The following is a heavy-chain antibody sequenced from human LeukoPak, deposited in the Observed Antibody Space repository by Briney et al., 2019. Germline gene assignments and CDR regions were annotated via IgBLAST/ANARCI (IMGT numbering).Heavy chain of an antibody. Sequence: SETLSLTCTVSGGSISSTSYYWGWTRQPPGKGLEMIGSVYYSGSTSYNPSLKSRVTISVDTSKNQFSLKLTSVTAADTAKYFCARLVTTHYYFYYYMDVWGKGTTVTVSS. D-gene: IGHD4-11*01. CDR3: ARLVTTHYYFYYYMDV. CDR1: GGSISSTSYY. J-gene: IGHJ6*03. CDR2: VYYSGST. V-gene: IGHV4-39*07.